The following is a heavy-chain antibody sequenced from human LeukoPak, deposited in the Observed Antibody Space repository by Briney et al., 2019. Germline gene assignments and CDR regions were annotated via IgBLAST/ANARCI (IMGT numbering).Heavy chain of an antibody. D-gene: IGHD3-22*01. J-gene: IGHJ4*02. CDR1: GFTFSNAW. Sequence: GGSLRLSCAASGFTFSNAWMNWVRQAPGKGLEWVGRIKSKTDGGTTDYAAPVKGRFTISRDDSKNTLYLQMNSLKTEDTAVYYCTTEAPGPYYYDSSGYLSWGQGTLVTVSS. V-gene: IGHV3-15*07. CDR2: IKSKTDGGTT. CDR3: TTEAPGPYYYDSSGYLS.